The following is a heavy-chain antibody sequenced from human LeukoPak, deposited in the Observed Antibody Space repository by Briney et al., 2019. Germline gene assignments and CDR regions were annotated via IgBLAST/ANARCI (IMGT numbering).Heavy chain of an antibody. D-gene: IGHD3-9*01. CDR1: GFTFSDSW. J-gene: IGHJ4*02. CDR2: MYGDMSDI. CDR3: AKWGDYDVLTGYYVSDY. V-gene: IGHV3-74*01. Sequence: GGSLRLSCEVSGFTFSDSWMHWVRQTPGKGLVWVSRMYGDMSDISYADSVKGRFTISRDNAKNTVYLQMNSLRGEDTAVYYCAKWGDYDVLTGYYVSDYWGQGTLVTVSS.